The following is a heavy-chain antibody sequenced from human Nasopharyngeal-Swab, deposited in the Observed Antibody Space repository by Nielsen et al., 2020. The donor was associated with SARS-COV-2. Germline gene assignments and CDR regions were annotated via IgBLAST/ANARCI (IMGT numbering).Heavy chain of an antibody. CDR2: IHTGSNDI. D-gene: IGHD3-16*01. Sequence: GEFLKTPCAAPGFSFNTYTFDWVRPAPGKGPEWVSFIHTGSNDILYAESVKGRFSISRDDAQSSLHLQMNSLRVEDTAVYYCLMGIGGLQATDREFWGQGTLVTVSS. V-gene: IGHV3-21*05. CDR1: GFSFNTYT. J-gene: IGHJ4*02. CDR3: LMGIGGLQATDREF.